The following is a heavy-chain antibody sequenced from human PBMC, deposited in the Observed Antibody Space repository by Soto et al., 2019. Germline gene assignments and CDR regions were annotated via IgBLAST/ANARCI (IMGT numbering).Heavy chain of an antibody. CDR1: GFTFSTYA. CDR3: AKDDYSSLYHGMDV. J-gene: IGHJ6*02. V-gene: IGHV3-23*01. Sequence: PGGSLRLSCAASGFTFSTYAMSWVRQAPGKGLEWVSGIRGSGGSTYYADSVKGRFTISRDDSRNTLYLQMNSLRAEDTAVYYCAKDDYSSLYHGMDVWGQGTTVTVSS. D-gene: IGHD4-4*01. CDR2: IRGSGGST.